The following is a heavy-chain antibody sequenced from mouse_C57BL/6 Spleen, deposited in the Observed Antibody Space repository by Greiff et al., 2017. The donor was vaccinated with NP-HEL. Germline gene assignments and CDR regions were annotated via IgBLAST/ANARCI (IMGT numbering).Heavy chain of an antibody. J-gene: IGHJ2*01. CDR3: VRQGLNFDY. Sequence: EVHLVESGGGLVQPKGSLKLSCAASGFSFNTYAMNWVRQAPGKGLEWVARIRSKSNNYATYYADSVKDRFTISRDDSESMLYLQMNNLKTEDTAMYYCVRQGLNFDYWGQGTTLTVSS. CDR2: IRSKSNNYAT. D-gene: IGHD1-3*01. V-gene: IGHV10-1*01. CDR1: GFSFNTYA.